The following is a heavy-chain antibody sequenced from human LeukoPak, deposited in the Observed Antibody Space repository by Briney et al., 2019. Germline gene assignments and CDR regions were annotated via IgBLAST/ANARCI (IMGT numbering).Heavy chain of an antibody. CDR3: ATGRYQLLIEDY. CDR1: GYTFTDYY. V-gene: IGHV1-69-2*01. J-gene: IGHJ4*02. Sequence: ASVKVSCKVSGYTFTDYYMHWVQQAPGKGLEWMGLVDPEDGETIYAEKFQGRVTITADTSTDTAYMELSSLRSEDTAVYYCATGRYQLLIEDYGGQGTLVSVSS. D-gene: IGHD2-2*01. CDR2: VDPEDGET.